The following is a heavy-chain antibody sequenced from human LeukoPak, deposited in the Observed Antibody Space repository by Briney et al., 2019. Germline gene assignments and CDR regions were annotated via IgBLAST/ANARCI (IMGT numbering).Heavy chain of an antibody. Sequence: QPGGSLRLSCAASGFTFSSYAMSWVRQAPGKGLEWVSAISGSGGSTYYADFVKGRFTISRDNSTYTQYLQMNSPRAEDTAVQYCAKSGRRGYCSGGSRCSGNYFDYWGQGTLVTVSS. J-gene: IGHJ4*02. V-gene: IGHV3-23*01. CDR3: AKSGRRGYCSGGSRCSGNYFDY. D-gene: IGHD2-15*01. CDR2: ISGSGGST. CDR1: GFTFSSYA.